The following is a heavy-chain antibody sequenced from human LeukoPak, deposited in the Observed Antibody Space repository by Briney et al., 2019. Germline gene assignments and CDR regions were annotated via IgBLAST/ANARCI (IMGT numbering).Heavy chain of an antibody. CDR1: GGSISSGGYY. Sequence: PSETLSLTCTVSGGSISSGGYYWSWIRQHPGKGLEWIGYIYYSGSTYYNQSLKSRVTISVDTSKNQFSLKLSSVTAADTAVYYCARDRAAGPYFDYWGQGTLVTVSS. CDR3: ARDRAAGPYFDY. J-gene: IGHJ4*02. D-gene: IGHD6-25*01. V-gene: IGHV4-31*03. CDR2: IYYSGST.